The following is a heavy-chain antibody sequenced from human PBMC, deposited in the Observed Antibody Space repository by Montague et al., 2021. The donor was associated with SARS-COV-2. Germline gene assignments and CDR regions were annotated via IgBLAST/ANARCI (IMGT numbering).Heavy chain of an antibody. CDR1: GFSLSTSGMC. J-gene: IGHJ4*02. V-gene: IGHV2-70*01. D-gene: IGHD4-23*01. CDR2: IDWNDDK. CDR3: ARSYGTTVVTPAFDY. Sequence: PALVKPTQTLTLTCTFSGFSLSTSGMCVSWICQPPGKALEWLTLIDWNDDKYYSTSLKTRLTISKDTSKNQVVLTMTNMDPVDTATYYCARSYGTTVVTPAFDYWGQGTLVTVSS.